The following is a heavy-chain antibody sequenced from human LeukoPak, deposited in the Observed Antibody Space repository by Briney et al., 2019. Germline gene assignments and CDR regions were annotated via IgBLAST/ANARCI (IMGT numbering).Heavy chain of an antibody. CDR2: INHSGST. CDR1: GGSFSGYY. J-gene: IGHJ4*02. CDR3: ARGRGWTGSTNVLRRNYFDY. V-gene: IGHV4-34*01. Sequence: PSETLSLTCAVYGGSFSGYYWSWIRQPPGKGLEWIGEINHSGSTNYNPSLKSRVTISVDTSKNQFSLKLSSVTAADTAVYYCARGRGWTGSTNVLRRNYFDYWGQGTLVTVSS. D-gene: IGHD2-2*01.